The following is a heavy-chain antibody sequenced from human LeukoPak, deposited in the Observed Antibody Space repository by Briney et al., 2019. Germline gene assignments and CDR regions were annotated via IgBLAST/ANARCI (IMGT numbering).Heavy chain of an antibody. D-gene: IGHD3-16*01. J-gene: IGHJ4*02. V-gene: IGHV3-23*01. CDR3: AKAAAHYATDN. Sequence: GGSLRLSCAASGFTFSSYVMSWVRQAPGKGLEWVSGIGGSGVNTVYADSVKGRFTISRDNSKNTLYLQVNSLRAEDSAVYYCAKAAAHYATDNWGQGALVTVSS. CDR1: GFTFSSYV. CDR2: IGGSGVNT.